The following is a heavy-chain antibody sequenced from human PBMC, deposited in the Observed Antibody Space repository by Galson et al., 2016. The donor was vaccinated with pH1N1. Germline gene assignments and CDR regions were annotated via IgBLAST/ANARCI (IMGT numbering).Heavy chain of an antibody. CDR2: IYPRDSDT. CDR3: AREDPSSFYSD. D-gene: IGHD3-22*01. J-gene: IGHJ4*02. CDR1: GYTFTDYW. Sequence: QSGAEVKKSGESLKISCEASGYTFTDYWIGWVRQTPGTGLEWIGIIYPRDSDTRYRPSFQGHVTFSADESISSAYLQWSSLKASDSGIYYCAREDPSSFYSDWGQGTLVTVSS. V-gene: IGHV5-51*01.